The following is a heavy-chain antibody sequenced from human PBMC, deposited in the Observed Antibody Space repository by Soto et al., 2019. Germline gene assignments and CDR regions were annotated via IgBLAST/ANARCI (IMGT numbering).Heavy chain of an antibody. Sequence: EVQLVESGGNLVQPGGSLRLSCAASGFTLSSRWMHWVRQAPGKGLVWVSRIKTDGSTTTYADSVKGRLTISRDNAKKTVDLQMNGLRAEDTAMYYCARDQDTFGPAVFYSGGQGTLVTVSS. CDR2: IKTDGSTT. V-gene: IGHV3-74*01. D-gene: IGHD3-16*01. CDR3: ARDQDTFGPAVFYS. J-gene: IGHJ4*02. CDR1: GFTLSSRW.